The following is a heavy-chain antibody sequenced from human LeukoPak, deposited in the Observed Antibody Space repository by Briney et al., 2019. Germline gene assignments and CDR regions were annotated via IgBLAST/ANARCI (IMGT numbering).Heavy chain of an antibody. V-gene: IGHV4-30-4*01. CDR1: GGSISSGDYY. Sequence: SETLSLTCTVSGGSISSGDYYWSWIRQPPGKGLEWIGYIYYSGSTYYNPSLKSRVTISVDTSKNQFSLKLSSVTAADTAVYYCARDVMVRGVYGTDVWGQGTTVTVSS. J-gene: IGHJ6*02. D-gene: IGHD3-10*01. CDR3: ARDVMVRGVYGTDV. CDR2: IYYSGST.